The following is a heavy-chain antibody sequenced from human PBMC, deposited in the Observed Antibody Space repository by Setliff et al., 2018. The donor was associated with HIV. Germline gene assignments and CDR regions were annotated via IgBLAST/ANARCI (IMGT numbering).Heavy chain of an antibody. CDR3: AKCSGRFGVVTWFDS. CDR1: GGSFSDDY. J-gene: IGHJ5*01. Sequence: SETLSLTCAVYGGSFSDDYWSWIRQPPGRGMEWIGEIDHSGRSNYNPSPKSRVLMAIDASKSQISLNLTSISAADTAVYYCAKCSGRFGVVTWFDSWGHGMLVTVS. CDR2: IDHSGRS. V-gene: IGHV4-34*01. D-gene: IGHD3-10*02.